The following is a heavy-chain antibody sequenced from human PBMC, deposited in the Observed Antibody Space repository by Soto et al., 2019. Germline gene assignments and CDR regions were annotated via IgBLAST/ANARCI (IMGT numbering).Heavy chain of an antibody. CDR3: ARSRGGYYYDSRDPPPLDY. V-gene: IGHV1-69*01. CDR2: SIPIFGTA. CDR1: GGTFSSYA. J-gene: IGHJ4*02. D-gene: IGHD3-22*01. Sequence: QVQLVQSGAEVKKPGSSVKVSCKASGGTFSSYAISWVRQAPGQGLEWMGGSIPIFGTANYAQKFQGRVTITADESTSTAYMELSSLRSEDTAVYYCARSRGGYYYDSRDPPPLDYWGQGTLVTVSS.